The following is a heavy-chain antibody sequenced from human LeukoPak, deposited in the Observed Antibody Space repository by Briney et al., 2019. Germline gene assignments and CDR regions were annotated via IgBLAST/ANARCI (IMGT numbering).Heavy chain of an antibody. Sequence: GGSLRLSCAASGFTVSSNYMSWVRQAPGKGLEWVSVIYSGGSTYYAASVKGRFTISRDNSKNTLYLQMNSLRAEDTAVYYCARSGFSYFFDYWGQGTPVTVSS. CDR1: GFTVSSNY. CDR2: IYSGGST. CDR3: ARSGFSYFFDY. J-gene: IGHJ4*02. V-gene: IGHV3-66*01. D-gene: IGHD3-10*01.